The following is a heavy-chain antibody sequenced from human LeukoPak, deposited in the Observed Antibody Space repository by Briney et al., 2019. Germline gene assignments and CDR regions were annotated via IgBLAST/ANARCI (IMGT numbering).Heavy chain of an antibody. D-gene: IGHD7-27*01. Sequence: GGSLRLSCAASGFTFSRNAMIWVRQAPGKGLEWVSAISGSGSDTYYADSVKGRFTIFRDNSKNTVYLRMNSLRAEDTAVYYCAKDLWGSRGYFDYWGQGTLVTVSS. CDR3: AKDLWGSRGYFDY. CDR2: ISGSGSDT. J-gene: IGHJ4*02. V-gene: IGHV3-23*01. CDR1: GFTFSRNA.